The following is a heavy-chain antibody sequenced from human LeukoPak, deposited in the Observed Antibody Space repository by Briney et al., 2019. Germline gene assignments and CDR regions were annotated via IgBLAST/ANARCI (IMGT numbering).Heavy chain of an antibody. CDR3: AREGVGPCGSCYS. J-gene: IGHJ5*02. D-gene: IGHD2-15*01. CDR2: IKGDGSEK. CDR1: GFTFSSYW. V-gene: IGHV3-7*05. Sequence: GGSLRLSCAASGFTFSSYWMSWVRQAPGKGLEWLANIKGDGSEKHYVDSLKGRFTISRDNAGNSLYLQMNGLRVDDTAVYYCAREGVGPCGSCYSWGQGTRVTVSS.